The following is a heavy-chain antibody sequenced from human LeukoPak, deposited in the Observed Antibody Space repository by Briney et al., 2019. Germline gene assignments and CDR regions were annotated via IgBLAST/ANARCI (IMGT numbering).Heavy chain of an antibody. CDR2: IWHDGSKE. V-gene: IGHV3-33*01. D-gene: IGHD2-2*01. CDR1: GFTFTRCG. Sequence: PGGSLRLPCAAPGFTFTRCGFHWVRQAPGKGLEWVSVIWHDGSKEYYADSVKGRFTISRDNSKNTLYLQMNSLRVEDTAVYYCARDGCSTSSCYDFWGQGTLVTVSS. CDR3: ARDGCSTSSCYDF. J-gene: IGHJ4*02.